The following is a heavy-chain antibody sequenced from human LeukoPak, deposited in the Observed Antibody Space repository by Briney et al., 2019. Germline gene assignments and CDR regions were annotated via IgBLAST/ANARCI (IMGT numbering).Heavy chain of an antibody. D-gene: IGHD2-21*01. Sequence: SETLSLTCTVSGASISSYYWNWIRQPPGKGLEWIGYIYYSGSTKYNPSLKSRVTISADTSKNQFSLKLSSVTAADTAVYYCARGRLLFGLRNGHLDYGGQGTLVTVSS. CDR2: IYYSGST. CDR1: GASISSYY. CDR3: ARGRLLFGLRNGHLDY. J-gene: IGHJ4*02. V-gene: IGHV4-59*12.